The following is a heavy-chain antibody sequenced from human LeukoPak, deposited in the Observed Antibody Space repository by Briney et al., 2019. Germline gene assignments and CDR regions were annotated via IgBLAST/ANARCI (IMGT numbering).Heavy chain of an antibody. Sequence: ASVKVSCKASGYTFTSYDINWVRQATGQGLEWMGWMNPNTGNTGYAQKFQGRVTITRNTSISTAYMELSSLRSEDTAVYYCARGARAPRAAAGRPCWFDPWGQGTLVTASS. D-gene: IGHD6-13*01. CDR3: ARGARAPRAAAGRPCWFDP. CDR2: MNPNTGNT. V-gene: IGHV1-8*03. J-gene: IGHJ5*02. CDR1: GYTFTSYD.